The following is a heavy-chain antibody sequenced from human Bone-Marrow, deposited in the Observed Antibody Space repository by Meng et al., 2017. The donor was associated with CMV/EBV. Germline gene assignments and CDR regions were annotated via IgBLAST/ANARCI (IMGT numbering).Heavy chain of an antibody. CDR3: ARARMDYFDY. CDR2: IYYRGST. V-gene: IGHV4-31*03. J-gene: IGHJ4*02. D-gene: IGHD2-2*03. Sequence: CTFSVVSLSLGGYFWRSIRQHPGKGLESIWYIYYRGSTYYTPSLKRRVTISVDTSKNQFSLKLSSVTAADTAVYYCARARMDYFDYWGQGTLVTVSS. CDR1: VVSLSLGGYF.